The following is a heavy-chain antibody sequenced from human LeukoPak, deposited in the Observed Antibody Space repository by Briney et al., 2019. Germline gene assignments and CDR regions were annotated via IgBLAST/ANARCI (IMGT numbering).Heavy chain of an antibody. CDR1: GFTFSRHG. Sequence: GGSLRLSCAPSGFTFSRHGMHWVRQAPGKGLEWVAIISNGGSRKYYAHSVEGRFTISRDNSKNTLYLQMDSLRAEDTAVYYCARDRAWNYFDYWGQGTLVTVSS. V-gene: IGHV3-30*03. J-gene: IGHJ4*02. D-gene: IGHD3-3*01. CDR3: ARDRAWNYFDY. CDR2: ISNGGSRK.